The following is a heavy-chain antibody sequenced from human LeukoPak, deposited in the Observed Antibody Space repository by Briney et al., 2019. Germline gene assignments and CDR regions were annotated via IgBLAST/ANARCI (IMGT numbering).Heavy chain of an antibody. D-gene: IGHD3-22*01. CDR1: GFTFTHYA. V-gene: IGHV3-23*01. CDR2: ITGSGDTT. CDR3: AKDGRFTSGHWNWFDP. J-gene: IGHJ5*02. Sequence: GGSLRLSCAAPGFTFTHYAISWGRQAPGKGLEGVSTITGSGDTTYYAGSVKGPFIISRDNSKNTLYLQMNSLRAEDTAVYYCAKDGRFTSGHWNWFDPWGQGTLVTVSS.